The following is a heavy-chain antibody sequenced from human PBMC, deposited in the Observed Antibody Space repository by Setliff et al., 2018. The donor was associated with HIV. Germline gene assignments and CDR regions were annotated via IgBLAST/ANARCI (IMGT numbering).Heavy chain of an antibody. J-gene: IGHJ2*01. CDR1: GDSISSGNYY. D-gene: IGHD3-9*01. CDR3: TRDTGYILSGYRPHWYFYL. Sequence: TLSLTCTFSGDSISSGNYYWSWIRQPAGKGLEWIGRIYSTGSTNYNPSLKSRVTISSDTSKNLFSLKLTTVTAADAAVYYCTRDTGYILSGYRPHWYFYLWGRGTLVTVSS. CDR2: IYSTGST. V-gene: IGHV4-61*02.